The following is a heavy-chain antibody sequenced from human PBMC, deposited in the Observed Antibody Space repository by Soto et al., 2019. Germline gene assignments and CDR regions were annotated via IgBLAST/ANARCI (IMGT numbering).Heavy chain of an antibody. V-gene: IGHV1-18*01. CDR1: GYTFTSDA. CDR2: ISAYKGNT. CDR3: ARDGITMVRGARDAFDI. J-gene: IGHJ3*02. D-gene: IGHD3-10*01. Sequence: QVQLVQSGAEVKKPGASVKVSCKASGYTFTSDAISWVRQAPGQGLEWMGWISAYKGNTNYAQKLQGRVTMTTDTSASTGYMGLRSLRSDDTAVYDWARDGITMVRGARDAFDIWGQGTMVTVSS.